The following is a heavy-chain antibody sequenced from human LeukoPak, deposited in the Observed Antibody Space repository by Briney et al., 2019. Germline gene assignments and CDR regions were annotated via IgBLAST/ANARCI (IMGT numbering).Heavy chain of an antibody. V-gene: IGHV3-21*01. CDR2: ISSSSSYI. Sequence: GGSLRLSCAASGFTFSSYSMNWVRQAPGKGLEWVSSISSSSSYIYYADSVKGRFTISRDNAKNSLYLQMNSLRAEDTAVYYCARDMYYYDSSGYSQYFQHWGQGTLVTVPS. J-gene: IGHJ1*01. CDR3: ARDMYYYDSSGYSQYFQH. D-gene: IGHD3-22*01. CDR1: GFTFSSYS.